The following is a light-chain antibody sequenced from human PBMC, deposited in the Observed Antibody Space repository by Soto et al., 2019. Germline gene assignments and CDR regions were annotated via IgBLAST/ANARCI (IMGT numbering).Light chain of an antibody. CDR1: QSLGSW. V-gene: IGKV1-5*01. CDR2: GAS. Sequence: DIQMTQSPSTLSASVRDRVTITCRASQSLGSWLAWYQQQPGRAPKLLIYGASSLHTGVPSRFSGSGSGTEFTLTISSLQPDDFATYYCQQYNAYPWTFGQGTKVDIK. CDR3: QQYNAYPWT. J-gene: IGKJ1*01.